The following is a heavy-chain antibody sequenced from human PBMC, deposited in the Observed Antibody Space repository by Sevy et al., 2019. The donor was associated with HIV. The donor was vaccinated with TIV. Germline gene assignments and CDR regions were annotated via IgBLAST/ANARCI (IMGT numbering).Heavy chain of an antibody. CDR3: ARGGDIVVVPTVWGYMDV. Sequence: GGSLRLSCAASGFTFSNYDMHWVRQATGKGLEWVSAIGPAGATYYPGSLKGGLTISRENAKNSLYLQMNSLRAGDTAVYYCARGGDIVVVPTVWGYMDVWGKGTTVTVSS. J-gene: IGHJ6*03. CDR2: IGPAGAT. V-gene: IGHV3-13*01. D-gene: IGHD2-2*01. CDR1: GFTFSNYD.